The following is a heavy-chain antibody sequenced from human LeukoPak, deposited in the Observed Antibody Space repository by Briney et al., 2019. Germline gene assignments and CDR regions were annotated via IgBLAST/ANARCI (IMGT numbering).Heavy chain of an antibody. J-gene: IGHJ4*02. CDR1: GDSISNYY. CDR3: ARDGSHGYSDSYYGY. CDR2: TYTSGNN. D-gene: IGHD6-13*01. Sequence: PSETLSLTCTVSGDSISNYYWSWIRQPAGKGLEWIGHTYTSGNNNYNPSLKSRVTMSVDTSKNQFSLKLSSVTAADTAVYYCARDGSHGYSDSYYGYWGQGTLVTVSS. V-gene: IGHV4-4*07.